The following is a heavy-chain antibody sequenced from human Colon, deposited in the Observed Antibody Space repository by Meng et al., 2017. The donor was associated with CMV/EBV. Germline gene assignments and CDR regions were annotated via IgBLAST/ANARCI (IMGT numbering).Heavy chain of an antibody. CDR1: GFTFSSYA. J-gene: IGHJ4*02. D-gene: IGHD2/OR15-2a*01. CDR2: ISGAGTAT. V-gene: IGHV3-23*01. CDR3: AKARFAYGPTFADH. Sequence: GGSLRLSCAASGFTFSSYAMSWVRQAPGKGLEWVSAISGAGTATYYADPVQGRFIVSRDNSNNTLYLQMNSLRAEDTAIYYCAKARFAYGPTFADHWGQGILVTVSS.